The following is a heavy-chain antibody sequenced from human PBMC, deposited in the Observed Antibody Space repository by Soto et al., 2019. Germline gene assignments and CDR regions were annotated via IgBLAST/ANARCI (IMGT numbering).Heavy chain of an antibody. CDR1: SGSISSGGYS. CDR2: IYHSGST. D-gene: IGHD5-18*01. Sequence: SETLSLTCAVSSGSISSGGYSWSWIRQPPGKGLEWIGYIYHSGSTYYSPSLKSRVTISVDRSNNQFSLKLSSVTAADTAVYYCARGMDTTDAFDIWGQGTMVTVSS. J-gene: IGHJ3*02. CDR3: ARGMDTTDAFDI. V-gene: IGHV4-30-2*01.